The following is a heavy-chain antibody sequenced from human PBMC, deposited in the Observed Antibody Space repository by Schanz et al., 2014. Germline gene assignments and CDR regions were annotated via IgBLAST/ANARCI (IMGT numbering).Heavy chain of an antibody. J-gene: IGHJ4*02. D-gene: IGHD3-10*01. V-gene: IGHV3-21*04. CDR3: AKYRGYYRVSGSYRELEY. CDR1: GFAFSSFA. Sequence: EVHLVESGGGLVKPGGSLRLSCVASGFAFSSFAMTWVRQAPGRGLEWVSSISTSGTYMYIADSLKGRLTISRDNSKSTLYLQMNSLRPEDTAVYYCAKYRGYYRVSGSYRELEYWGQGTLVTVSS. CDR2: ISTSGTYM.